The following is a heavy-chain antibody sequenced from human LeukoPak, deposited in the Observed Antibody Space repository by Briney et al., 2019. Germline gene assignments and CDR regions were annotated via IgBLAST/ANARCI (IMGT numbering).Heavy chain of an antibody. CDR1: GASISSSNSY. CDR3: ARQTGSGLFILP. D-gene: IGHD3/OR15-3a*01. J-gene: IGHJ4*02. Sequence: PSETLSLTCTVSGASISSSNSYWGWIRQPPGKGLEWIGSIYYSGNTYYNASLKSQVSIPIDTSKNQFSLRLTSVTAADTAVYYCARQTGSGLFILPGGQGTLVTVSS. CDR2: IYYSGNT. V-gene: IGHV4-39*01.